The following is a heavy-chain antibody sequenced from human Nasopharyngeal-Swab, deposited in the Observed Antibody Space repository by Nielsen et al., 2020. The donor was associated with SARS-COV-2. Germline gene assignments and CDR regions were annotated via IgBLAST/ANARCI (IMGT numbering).Heavy chain of an antibody. V-gene: IGHV4-39*01. CDR1: GGSISSSSYY. CDR3: ARGAYSSGWYDY. J-gene: IGHJ4*02. D-gene: IGHD6-19*01. CDR2: IYYSGST. Sequence: SETLLLTCTVSGGSISSSSYYWGWIRQPPGKGLEWIGSIYYSGSTYYNPSLKSRVTISVDTSKNQFSLKLSSVTAADTAVYYCARGAYSSGWYDYWGQGTLVTVSS.